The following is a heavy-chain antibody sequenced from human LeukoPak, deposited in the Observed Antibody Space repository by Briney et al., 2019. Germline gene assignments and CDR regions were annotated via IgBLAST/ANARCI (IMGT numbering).Heavy chain of an antibody. J-gene: IGHJ4*02. Sequence: QAGGSPRLSCAAPGFTLIIYAMSWVRPAPGKGGGWGSAISGSGGSAYYADSVKGRFTISTDNSKNTLYLQMNSLRAEDTAVYYCAKVWEANAYGSGSYFDYWGQGTLVTVSS. CDR1: GFTLIIYA. CDR3: AKVWEANAYGSGSYFDY. CDR2: ISGSGGSA. V-gene: IGHV3-23*01. D-gene: IGHD3-10*01.